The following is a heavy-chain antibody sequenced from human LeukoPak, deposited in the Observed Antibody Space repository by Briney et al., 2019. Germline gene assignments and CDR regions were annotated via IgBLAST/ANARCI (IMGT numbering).Heavy chain of an antibody. CDR3: ARPTITMVRVVTNDY. D-gene: IGHD3-10*01. CDR1: GFTFSSYA. CDR2: ISYDGSNK. Sequence: PGRSLRLSCAASGFTFSSYAMHWVRQAPGKGLEWVAVISYDGSNKYYADSVKGRFTISRDNSKNTLYPQMNSLRAEDTAVYYCARPTITMVRVVTNDYWGQGTLVTVSS. V-gene: IGHV3-30-3*01. J-gene: IGHJ4*02.